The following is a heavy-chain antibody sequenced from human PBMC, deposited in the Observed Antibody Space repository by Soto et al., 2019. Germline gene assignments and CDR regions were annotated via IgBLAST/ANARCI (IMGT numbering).Heavy chain of an antibody. CDR1: GGSVANRNYY. CDR3: ARHFLRPDYCFDV. Sequence: SETLSLTCTVSGGSVANRNYYWGWIRQPPGKGLEWIGTVYYSGDTHYNPSLKSRVTISVDTSKNHFSLNLRSVTATDTAVYYGARHFLRPDYCFDVWGKGTTVTVSS. J-gene: IGHJ6*04. CDR2: VYYSGDT. V-gene: IGHV4-39*01. D-gene: IGHD2-21*01.